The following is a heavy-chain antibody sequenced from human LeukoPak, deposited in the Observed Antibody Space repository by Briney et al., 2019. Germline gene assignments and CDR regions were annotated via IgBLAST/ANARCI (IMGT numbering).Heavy chain of an antibody. CDR1: GGSISNYY. Sequence: SETLSLTCRISGGSISNYYWSWIRQSPGKGLEWIGFAYYGGSSNYNPSLKSRVTMSLDKSENQFSLRLRSVTAADTAVYYCASYVYYDSSGYYLYYFDYWGQGTLVTVSS. D-gene: IGHD3-22*01. V-gene: IGHV4-59*01. J-gene: IGHJ4*02. CDR3: ASYVYYDSSGYYLYYFDY. CDR2: AYYGGSS.